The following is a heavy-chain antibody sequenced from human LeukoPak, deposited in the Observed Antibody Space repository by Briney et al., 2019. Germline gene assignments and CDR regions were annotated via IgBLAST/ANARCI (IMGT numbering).Heavy chain of an antibody. V-gene: IGHV3-30*18. CDR2: ISYDGSNK. J-gene: IGHJ4*02. D-gene: IGHD5-18*01. Sequence: GRSLRLSCAASGFTFSSYGMHWDRQAPGKGLEWVAVISYDGSNKYYADSVKGRFTISRDNSKNTLYLQMNSLRAEDTAVYYCAKWNVDTAMVRVFDYWGQGTLVTVSS. CDR1: GFTFSSYG. CDR3: AKWNVDTAMVRVFDY.